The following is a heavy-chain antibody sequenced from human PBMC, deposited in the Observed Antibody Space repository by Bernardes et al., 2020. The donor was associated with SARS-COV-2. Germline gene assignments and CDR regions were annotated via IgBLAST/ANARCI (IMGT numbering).Heavy chain of an antibody. J-gene: IGHJ4*02. Sequence: GNLWPPRGASRFTLSPYLVHWVRTTPGGGVVWGSRNDTDGRNTNHAGSRKGRFTISRDNAKNTLYLRMNSLRAEDTAIYYCARSDFFDGSGYYFGHWGQGTLVTVSS. D-gene: IGHD3-22*01. CDR2: NDTDGRNT. CDR1: RFTLSPYL. V-gene: IGHV3-74*01. CDR3: ARSDFFDGSGYYFGH.